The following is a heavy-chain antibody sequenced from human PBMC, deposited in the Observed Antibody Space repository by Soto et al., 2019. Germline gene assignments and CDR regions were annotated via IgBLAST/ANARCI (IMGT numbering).Heavy chain of an antibody. CDR1: GYSFTSYW. J-gene: IGHJ4*02. D-gene: IGHD6-19*01. CDR2: IYSSDSYT. V-gene: IGHV5-10-1*01. Sequence: GESRNISCKGTGYSFTSYWICWVRQMPGKGLEWMGRIYSSDSYTNYSPSFQGHVTISADKSISTAYLQSSILKASDTAMYTCLRSEYSSGWYEYYFDYWGQGSLVTVFS. CDR3: LRSEYSSGWYEYYFDY.